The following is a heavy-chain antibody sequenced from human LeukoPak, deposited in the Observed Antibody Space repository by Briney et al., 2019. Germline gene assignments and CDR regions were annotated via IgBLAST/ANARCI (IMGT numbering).Heavy chain of an antibody. CDR3: ARLRRVVRGVIIDHYFDY. V-gene: IGHV3-20*04. CDR2: INWNGGST. CDR1: GLTFDDYG. D-gene: IGHD3-10*01. Sequence: RPGGSLRLSCAASGLTFDDYGMSWVRQAPGKGLEWVSGINWNGGSTGYADSVKGRFTISRDNAKNSLYLQMNSLRAEDTALYYCARLRRVVRGVIIDHYFDYWGQGTLVTVSS. J-gene: IGHJ4*02.